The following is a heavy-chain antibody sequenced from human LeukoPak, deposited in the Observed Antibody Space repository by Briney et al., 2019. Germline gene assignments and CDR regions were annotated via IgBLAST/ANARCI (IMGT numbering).Heavy chain of an antibody. CDR2: INHSGST. J-gene: IGHJ4*02. CDR1: GGSFSGYY. Sequence: PSETLSLTCAGYGGSFSGYYWSWIRQPPGKGLEWIGEINHSGSTNYNPSLKSRVTISVDTSKNQFSLKLSSVTAADTAVYYCARVERRYRVRSPFDYWGQGTLVTVSS. CDR3: ARVERRYRVRSPFDY. D-gene: IGHD3-3*01. V-gene: IGHV4-34*01.